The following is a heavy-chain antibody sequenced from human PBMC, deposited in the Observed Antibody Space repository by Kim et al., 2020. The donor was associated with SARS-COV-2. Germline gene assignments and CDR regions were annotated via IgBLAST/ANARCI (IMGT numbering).Heavy chain of an antibody. CDR1: GGSISSGGYY. D-gene: IGHD2-21*01. J-gene: IGHJ5*02. V-gene: IGHV4-31*03. Sequence: SETLSLTCTVSGGSISSGGYYWSWIRQHPGKGLEWIGYIYYSGSTYYNPSLKSRVTISVDTSKNQFSLKLSSVTAADTAVYYCAREGDPNWFDPWGQGTLVTVSS. CDR3: AREGDPNWFDP. CDR2: IYYSGST.